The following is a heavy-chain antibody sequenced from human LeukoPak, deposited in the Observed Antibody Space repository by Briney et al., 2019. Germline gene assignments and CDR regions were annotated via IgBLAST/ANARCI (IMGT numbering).Heavy chain of an antibody. D-gene: IGHD2-15*01. CDR2: IYYNGRT. Sequence: PSETLSLTCSVSGDSLSSGRSYWAWIRQPPGTGLEWVGTIYYNGRTYYNPSLKSRLSISIDTSKSLFSMNLTSVTAADTAFYFCARHKGGGAHSFDHWSQGALVTVSS. V-gene: IGHV4-39*01. J-gene: IGHJ4*02. CDR3: ARHKGGGAHSFDH. CDR1: GDSLSSGRSY.